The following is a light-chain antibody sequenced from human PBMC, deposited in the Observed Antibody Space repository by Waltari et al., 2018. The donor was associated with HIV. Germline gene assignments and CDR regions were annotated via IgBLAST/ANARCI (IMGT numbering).Light chain of an antibody. J-gene: IGKJ4*01. CDR3: QQSYSFPPT. CDR2: AAS. V-gene: IGKV1-39*01. CDR1: QSISTY. Sequence: DIQMTQSPSSLSASVGDRVTIPCRASQSISTYLNWYQQKPGKAPKLLINAASSLQSGVPSRFSGSGSGTDFTFIISSLQPEDFATYYCQQSYSFPPTFGGGSKVEIK.